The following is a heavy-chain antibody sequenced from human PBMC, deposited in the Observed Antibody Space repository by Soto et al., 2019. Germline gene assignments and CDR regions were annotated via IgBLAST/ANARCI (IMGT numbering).Heavy chain of an antibody. V-gene: IGHV4-59*01. Sequence: QVQLQKSGPGLVKPSETLSLTCTVSGGSISSYYWSWIRQPPGKGLEWIGYIYYSGSTNYNPSLKSRVTISVDTSKNQFSLKLSSVTAADTAVYYCARDHSSGWFDPWGQGTLVTVSS. CDR1: GGSISSYY. D-gene: IGHD6-19*01. CDR2: IYYSGST. CDR3: ARDHSSGWFDP. J-gene: IGHJ5*02.